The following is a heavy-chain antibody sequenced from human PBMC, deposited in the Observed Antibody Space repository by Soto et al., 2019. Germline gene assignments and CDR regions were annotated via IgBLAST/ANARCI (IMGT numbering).Heavy chain of an antibody. CDR3: ARVRATTTTPEPRLDY. CDR1: GYTLISYH. V-gene: IGHV1-18*04. Sequence: QLAQSGPDVKGPGASVKFSCQTSGYTLISYHISWLRHAPGQGLEWIGRISPNRGTTLPAQKFQERVRLTTDTSTASAYMELGIGTSDDTAVYSCARVRATTTTPEPRLDYWGQGTMIIVSS. CDR2: ISPNRGTT. J-gene: IGHJ4*02. D-gene: IGHD1-1*01.